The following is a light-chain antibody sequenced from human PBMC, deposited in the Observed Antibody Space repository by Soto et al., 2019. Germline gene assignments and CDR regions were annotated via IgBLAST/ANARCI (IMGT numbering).Light chain of an antibody. J-gene: IGKJ1*01. Sequence: EIVLTQSPATLSLSPGDRATLSCRASQSVSSYFAWYQQKPGQAPRLLIYDASNRATGIPARFSGSGSGTDFTLTISSLEPEDFAVYYCQQRSNWPPGTVGQGTKVEIK. CDR3: QQRSNWPPGT. CDR2: DAS. CDR1: QSVSSY. V-gene: IGKV3-11*01.